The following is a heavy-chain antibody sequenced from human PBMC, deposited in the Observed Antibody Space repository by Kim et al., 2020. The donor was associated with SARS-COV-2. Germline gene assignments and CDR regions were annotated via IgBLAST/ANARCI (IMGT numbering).Heavy chain of an antibody. V-gene: IGHV3-23*01. Sequence: GGSLRLSCAASGFTSYSYALNWVRQAPGQGLEWVSAIGGSGGATYYADSVKGRFTISRDNSKKTLYLQMNSLRADDTAVYYCVKDYCSGDRCYSGWFAPCGQGTLVTGAS. J-gene: IGHJ5*02. CDR3: VKDYCSGDRCYSGWFAP. CDR2: IGGSGGAT. D-gene: IGHD2-15*01. CDR1: GFTSYSYA.